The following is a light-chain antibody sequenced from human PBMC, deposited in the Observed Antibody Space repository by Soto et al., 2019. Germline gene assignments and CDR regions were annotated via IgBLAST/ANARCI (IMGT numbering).Light chain of an antibody. Sequence: QSALTQPASVSGSPGQSITISCTGTSSDVGRYNYVSWYQQHPGKAPKLIIYDVSYRPSGVSDRFSGSKSGNTASLTISGLQAEDEADYYCSSYTGSSNSFGGGTKLTVL. V-gene: IGLV2-14*01. CDR3: SSYTGSSNS. CDR2: DVS. CDR1: SSDVGRYNY. J-gene: IGLJ3*02.